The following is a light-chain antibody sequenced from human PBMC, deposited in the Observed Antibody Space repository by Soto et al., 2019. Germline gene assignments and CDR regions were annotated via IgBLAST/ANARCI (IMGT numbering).Light chain of an antibody. CDR1: QSISSY. CDR3: QQSYSTPHWPYT. J-gene: IGKJ2*01. Sequence: DIQMTQSPSSLSASVGDRVTITCRASQSISSYLNWYQQKPGKAPKLLIYAASSLQSGVPSRFSGSGSGTDFTLTISSLQPEDFATYYCQQSYSTPHWPYTFGQGTKLEIK. CDR2: AAS. V-gene: IGKV1-39*01.